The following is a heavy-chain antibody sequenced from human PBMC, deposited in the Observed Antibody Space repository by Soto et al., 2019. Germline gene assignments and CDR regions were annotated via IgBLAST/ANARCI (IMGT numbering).Heavy chain of an antibody. D-gene: IGHD5-18*01. CDR2: IYFSGTT. J-gene: IGHJ4*02. V-gene: IGHV4-61*01. Sequence: QVQLQESGPGLVKPSETLSLTCTVSGGSVSSISHYWSWIRQPPGKGLEWIGYIYFSGTTNYNPSLKSRVTISLDTSKNQFSLKLSFVTAADTAVYYCAREGYSYAYFDYWGQGTLVTVSS. CDR1: GGSVSSISHY. CDR3: AREGYSYAYFDY.